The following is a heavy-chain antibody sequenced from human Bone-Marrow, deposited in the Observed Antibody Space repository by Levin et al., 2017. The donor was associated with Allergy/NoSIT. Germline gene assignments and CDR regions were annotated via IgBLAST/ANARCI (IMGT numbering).Heavy chain of an antibody. CDR2: ISGSGDNT. Sequence: PGGSLRLSCAASGFSFSLYAMNWVRQAPGKGLEWVSSISGSGDNTYYADSVKGRFAISRDNSKNALYLQMNSLRAEDTAIYYCAKDILLYSGYDTAFDYWGQGTLITVSS. CDR1: GFSFSLYA. D-gene: IGHD5-12*01. V-gene: IGHV3-23*01. CDR3: AKDILLYSGYDTAFDY. J-gene: IGHJ4*02.